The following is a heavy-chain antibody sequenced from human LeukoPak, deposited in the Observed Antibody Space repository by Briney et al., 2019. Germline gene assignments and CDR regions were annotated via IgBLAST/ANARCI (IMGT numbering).Heavy chain of an antibody. J-gene: IGHJ4*02. D-gene: IGHD3-22*01. CDR2: IRQDGSEK. Sequence: GGSLGLSCAASGFTFSSYWMSWVRQAPGKGLEWVANIRQDGSEKYYVDSVKGRFTISRDNAKNSLYLQMNSLRAEDTAVYYCASTGYDSSGYPFDYWGQGTLVTVSS. V-gene: IGHV3-7*01. CDR3: ASTGYDSSGYPFDY. CDR1: GFTFSSYW.